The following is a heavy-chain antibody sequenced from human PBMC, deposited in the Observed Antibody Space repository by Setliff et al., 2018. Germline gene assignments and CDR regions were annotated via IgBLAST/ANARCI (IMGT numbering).Heavy chain of an antibody. J-gene: IGHJ4*02. CDR2: ISAYNGNT. D-gene: IGHD3-3*01. CDR1: GYTFTSYG. Sequence: ASVKVSCKASGYTFTSYGISWVRQAPGQGLEWMGWISAYNGNTNYAQKLQGRVTMTTDTSTSTAYMELRSLRPDDTAVYYCARCRSMYYNFWSGYYPPDYWGQGTLVTVSS. CDR3: ARCRSMYYNFWSGYYPPDY. V-gene: IGHV1-18*01.